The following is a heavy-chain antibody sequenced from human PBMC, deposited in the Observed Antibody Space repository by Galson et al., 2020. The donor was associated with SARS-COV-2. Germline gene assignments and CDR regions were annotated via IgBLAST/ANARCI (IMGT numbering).Heavy chain of an antibody. V-gene: IGHV4-4*03. J-gene: IGHJ4*02. CDR3: ARGASWGLDY. D-gene: IGHD7-27*01. CDR2: IYHSGST. CDR1: GDSISTSTW. Sequence: APETLSLTCEVSGDSISTSTWWNWVRQPPGKGLEWIGEIYHSGSTNYNPSLKSRVTISVDKSKNQFSLKLTSVTAADTAVYYCARGASWGLDYWGQGTLVTVSS.